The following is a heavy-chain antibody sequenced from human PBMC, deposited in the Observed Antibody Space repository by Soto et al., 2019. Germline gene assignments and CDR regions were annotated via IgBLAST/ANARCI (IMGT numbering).Heavy chain of an antibody. V-gene: IGHV1-2*02. CDR3: AKTGRVPAARGNWFDP. CDR1: GYTFTGYY. Sequence: GASVKVSCKASGYTFTGYYMHWVRQAPGQGLEWMGWINPNSGGTNYAQKFQGRVTMTRDTSISTAYMELSRLRSDDTAVYYCAKTGRVPAARGNWFDPWGQGTLVTVS. CDR2: INPNSGGT. D-gene: IGHD2-2*01. J-gene: IGHJ5*02.